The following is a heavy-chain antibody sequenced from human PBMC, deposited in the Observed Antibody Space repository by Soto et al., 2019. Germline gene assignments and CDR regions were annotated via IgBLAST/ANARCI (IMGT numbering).Heavy chain of an antibody. Sequence: QVQLVESGGGVVQPGRSLRLSCAASGFTFSSYAMHWVRQAPGKGLEWVAVISYDGSNKYYADSVKGRFTISRDNSKNTLYLQMNSLRAEHTAVYYCARAVSFYDSSATAFDYWGQGTLVTVSS. V-gene: IGHV3-30-3*01. D-gene: IGHD3-22*01. J-gene: IGHJ4*02. CDR3: ARAVSFYDSSATAFDY. CDR2: ISYDGSNK. CDR1: GFTFSSYA.